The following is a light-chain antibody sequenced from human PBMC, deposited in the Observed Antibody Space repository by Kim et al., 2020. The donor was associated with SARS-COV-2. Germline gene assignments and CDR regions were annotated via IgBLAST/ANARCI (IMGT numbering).Light chain of an antibody. CDR1: SSNIRAGYD. CDR3: QSYDSSLSGWV. Sequence: RVTISCTGRSSNIRAGYDVHWYQQLPGTAPKLLIYGNSNRPSGVPDRFSGSKSGTSASLAITGLQAEDEADYYCQSYDSSLSGWVFGGGTQLTVL. J-gene: IGLJ3*02. CDR2: GNS. V-gene: IGLV1-40*01.